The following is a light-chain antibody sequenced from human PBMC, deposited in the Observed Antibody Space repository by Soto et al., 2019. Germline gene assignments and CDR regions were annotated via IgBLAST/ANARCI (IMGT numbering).Light chain of an antibody. Sequence: EIVLTQSPGILSLSPGERATLSCRASQSVSSSYLAWYQQKPGQAPRLLIYGASSRATGIPDRFSGSGSGTDFTLTISRLEPEDFAVYYCQQYGSSPRTFAQGTKVDIK. CDR3: QQYGSSPRT. J-gene: IGKJ1*01. CDR2: GAS. CDR1: QSVSSSY. V-gene: IGKV3-20*01.